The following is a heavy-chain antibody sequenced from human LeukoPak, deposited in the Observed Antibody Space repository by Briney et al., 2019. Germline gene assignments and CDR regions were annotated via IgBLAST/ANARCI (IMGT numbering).Heavy chain of an antibody. CDR2: IYYSGST. J-gene: IGHJ5*02. D-gene: IGHD3-3*01. CDR3: ARPHDDFWSGHHNWFDP. V-gene: IGHV4-39*01. Sequence: SETLSLTCTVSGGSISSSSYYWGWIRQPPGKGLEWIGSIYYSGSTYYNPSLKSRVTISVDTSKNQLSLKLSSVTAADTAVYYCARPHDDFWSGHHNWFDPWGQGTLVTVSS. CDR1: GGSISSSSYY.